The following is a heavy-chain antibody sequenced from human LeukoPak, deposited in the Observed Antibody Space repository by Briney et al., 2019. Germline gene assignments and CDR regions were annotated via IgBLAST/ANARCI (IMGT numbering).Heavy chain of an antibody. J-gene: IGHJ4*02. CDR3: ARGWGYFDS. D-gene: IGHD6-19*01. Sequence: SETLSLTCTVSGGSISNYYWSWIRQPPGKGLEWIGYIFYTGTTNYNFSLKSRLTISVDTSKNQFSLRLTSVTAADTAVYYCARGWGYFDSWGQGTLVTVSS. CDR1: GGSISNYY. CDR2: IFYTGTT. V-gene: IGHV4-59*01.